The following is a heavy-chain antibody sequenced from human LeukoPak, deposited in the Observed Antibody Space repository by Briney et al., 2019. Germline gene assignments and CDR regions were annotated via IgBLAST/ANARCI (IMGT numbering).Heavy chain of an antibody. CDR3: ARGPPPDFDY. Sequence: SETLSLTCTVSGYSISSGYYWGWIRQPPGSGLEWIGSIYHSGSTYNPSLKSRVTIALDTSKNQFSLKVSSVTAADTAVYYCARGPPPDFDYWGRGTLVTVSS. V-gene: IGHV4-38-2*02. J-gene: IGHJ4*02. CDR2: IYHSGST. CDR1: GYSISSGYY.